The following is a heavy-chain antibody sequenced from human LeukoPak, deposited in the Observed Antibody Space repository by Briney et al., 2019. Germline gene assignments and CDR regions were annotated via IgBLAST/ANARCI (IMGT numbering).Heavy chain of an antibody. J-gene: IGHJ4*02. Sequence: GGSLRLSCAASGFTFSSYSMNWVRQAPGKGLEWVSSISSSSSYIYYADSVKGRFTISRDNAKNSLYLQMNSLRAEDTAVYYCARDLAVVSDSNYITNFDYWGQGTLVTVSS. CDR2: ISSSSSYI. V-gene: IGHV3-21*01. D-gene: IGHD4-4*01. CDR3: ARDLAVVSDSNYITNFDY. CDR1: GFTFSSYS.